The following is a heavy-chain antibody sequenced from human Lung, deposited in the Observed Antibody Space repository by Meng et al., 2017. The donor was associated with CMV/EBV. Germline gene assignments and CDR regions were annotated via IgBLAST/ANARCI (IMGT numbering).Heavy chain of an antibody. Sequence: GGSLRLXCAASGFTFSTYSMNWVRQAPGKGLEWVSFITSSSSYIYYADSVRGRFTISRDNAKNSLYLQMNSLRAEDTAVYYCAIYCSTTTCPPGHDAFDIWXQGTMVTVSS. CDR3: AIYCSTTTCPPGHDAFDI. CDR1: GFTFSTYS. D-gene: IGHD2-2*01. CDR2: ITSSSSYI. J-gene: IGHJ3*02. V-gene: IGHV3-21*01.